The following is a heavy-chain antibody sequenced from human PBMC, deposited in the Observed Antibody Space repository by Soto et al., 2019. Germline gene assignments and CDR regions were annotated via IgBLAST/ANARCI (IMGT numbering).Heavy chain of an antibody. Sequence: QITLKESGPTLVNPTPTLTLTCSTSGFSLIDSGVAVGWIRQPPGKALDWLALVYWDDDKRYSPSLRTRLTITRDTSKNQVVLTMTNIDPVDTATYYCVHTYADHAGYYFDFWGQGTLVTVSS. CDR1: GFSLIDSGVA. J-gene: IGHJ4*02. V-gene: IGHV2-5*02. CDR2: VYWDDDK. CDR3: VHTYADHAGYYFDF.